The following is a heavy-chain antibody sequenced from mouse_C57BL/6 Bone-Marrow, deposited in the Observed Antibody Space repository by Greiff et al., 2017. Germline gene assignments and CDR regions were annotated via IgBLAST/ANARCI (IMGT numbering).Heavy chain of an antibody. D-gene: IGHD4-1*01. CDR1: GYTFTSYW. J-gene: IGHJ2*01. CDR3: ARRLGQGY. CDR2: IDPSDSYT. V-gene: IGHV1-59*01. Sequence: QVHVKQPGAELVRPGTSVKLSCKASGYTFTSYWMHLVKQRPGQGLEWIGVIDPSDSYTNYNQKFKGKATLTVDTSSSTAYMQLSSLTSEDSAVYYCARRLGQGYWGQGTTLTVSS.